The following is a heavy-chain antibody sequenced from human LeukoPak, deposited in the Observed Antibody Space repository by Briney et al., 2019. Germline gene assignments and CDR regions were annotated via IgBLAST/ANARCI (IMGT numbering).Heavy chain of an antibody. CDR3: AKVVDSSCSF. J-gene: IGHJ4*02. CDR2: IIGSGDTT. D-gene: IGHD2-15*01. V-gene: IGHV3-23*01. CDR1: GFTFSSYA. Sequence: GGSLRLSCAASGFTFSSYAMTGVRQAPGKGLEWASTIIGSGDTTYYADSVKGRFTISRNNSKNTLYLHMNSLRADDTAVYYCAKVVDSSCSFWGQGTLVKVS.